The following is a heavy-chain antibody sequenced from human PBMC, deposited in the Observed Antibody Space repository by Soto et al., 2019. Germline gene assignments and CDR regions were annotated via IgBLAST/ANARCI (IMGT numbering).Heavy chain of an antibody. CDR1: GFTVTEIY. Sequence: EVQLVESGGGLVQPGGSLRLSCVASGFTVTEIYMNWFRHAPGKGLEWVSVIYNEFTDYADSVRGRFSSSTDSSKNALYLEMNGLRAEDSAVYYCVREPRYRRGGSCSIMGVVLDIWGQGTMVTVSS. CDR2: IYNEFT. V-gene: IGHV3-66*01. CDR3: VREPRYRRGGSCSIMGVVLDI. D-gene: IGHD2-15*01. J-gene: IGHJ3*02.